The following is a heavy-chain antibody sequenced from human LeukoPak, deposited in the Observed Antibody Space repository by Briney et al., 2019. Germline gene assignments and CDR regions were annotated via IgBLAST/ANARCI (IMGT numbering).Heavy chain of an antibody. J-gene: IGHJ4*02. Sequence: GSLRLSCAASGFTFSSYSMNWVRQAPGKGLEWVSYISSSSSTIYYADSAKGRFTISRDNAKNSLYLHMNSLKDEDTAVYYCARGALDFDYWGQGTLVTVSS. V-gene: IGHV3-48*02. CDR3: ARGALDFDY. CDR1: GFTFSSYS. CDR2: ISSSSSTI.